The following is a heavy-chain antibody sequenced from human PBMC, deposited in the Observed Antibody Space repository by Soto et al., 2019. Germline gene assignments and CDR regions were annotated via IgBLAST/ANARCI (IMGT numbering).Heavy chain of an antibody. D-gene: IGHD2-2*01. CDR3: AKDRIGGEVTAAIFDF. Sequence: PGGSLRLSCAASGFTFSSYWMSWVRQAPGKGLEWVANIKQDGSEKYYVDSVKGRFTISRDNARNSLFLQMDSLRPEDTALYFCAKDRIGGEVTAAIFDFWGQGTPVTVSS. CDR2: IKQDGSEK. V-gene: IGHV3-7*03. CDR1: GFTFSSYW. J-gene: IGHJ4*02.